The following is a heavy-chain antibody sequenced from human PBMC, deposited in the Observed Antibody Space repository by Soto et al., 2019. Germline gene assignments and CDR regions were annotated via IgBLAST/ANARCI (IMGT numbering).Heavy chain of an antibody. V-gene: IGHV1-18*01. J-gene: IGHJ6*03. CDR1: GYTFTSYG. CDR3: ARIPAYCSSTSCPYYYYMDV. CDR2: ISAYNGNT. D-gene: IGHD2-2*01. Sequence: ASVKVSCKASGYTFTSYGISWVRQAPGQGLEWMGWISAYNGNTNYAQKLQGRVTMTTDTSTSTAYMELRSLRSDDTAVYYCARIPAYCSSTSCPYYYYMDVWGKGTTVTVSS.